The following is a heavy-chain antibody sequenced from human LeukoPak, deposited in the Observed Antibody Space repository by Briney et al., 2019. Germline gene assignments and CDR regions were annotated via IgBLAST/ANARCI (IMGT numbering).Heavy chain of an antibody. D-gene: IGHD4-17*01. Sequence: ASVKVSCKASGYTFTGYYMHWVRQAPGQGLEWMGWINPNSGGTNYARKFQGRVTMTRDTSISTAYMELSRLRSDDTAVYYCARQIGVTTVTKNAFDIWGQGTMVTVSS. V-gene: IGHV1-2*02. J-gene: IGHJ3*02. CDR1: GYTFTGYY. CDR3: ARQIGVTTVTKNAFDI. CDR2: INPNSGGT.